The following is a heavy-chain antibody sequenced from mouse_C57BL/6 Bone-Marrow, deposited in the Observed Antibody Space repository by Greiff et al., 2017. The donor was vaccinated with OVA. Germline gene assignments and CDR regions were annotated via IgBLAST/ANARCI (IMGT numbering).Heavy chain of an antibody. V-gene: IGHV5-16*01. CDR1: GFTFSDYY. CDR3: ARESSPFYWYFDV. J-gene: IGHJ1*03. D-gene: IGHD1-1*01. Sequence: EVQLQESEGGLVQPGSSMKLSCTASGFTFSDYYMAWVRQVPEKGLEWVANINYDGSSTYYLDSLKSRFIISRDNAKNILYLQMSSLKSEDTATYYCARESSPFYWYFDVWGTGTTVTVSS. CDR2: INYDGSST.